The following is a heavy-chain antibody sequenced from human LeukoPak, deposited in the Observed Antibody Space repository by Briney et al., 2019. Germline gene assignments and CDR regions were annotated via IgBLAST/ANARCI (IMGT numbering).Heavy chain of an antibody. J-gene: IGHJ4*02. Sequence: SEALSLTCAVSGASMSTNSHFWGWFRQPPGQRLEWIATFFSGGITNYSPSLRTRLTISVDSSKNHLFLHLTSVTAADTAVYYCASKPYGSRLSLDSWGQGTLVTVSS. D-gene: IGHD3-10*01. CDR3: ASKPYGSRLSLDS. V-gene: IGHV4-39*01. CDR1: GASMSTNSHF. CDR2: FFSGGIT.